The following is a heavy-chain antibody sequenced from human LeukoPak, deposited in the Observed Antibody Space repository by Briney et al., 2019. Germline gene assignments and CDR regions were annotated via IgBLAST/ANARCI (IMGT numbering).Heavy chain of an antibody. CDR3: ARGRYSSGWYDY. CDR2: IYYSGSI. Sequence: PSETLSLTCTVSGGSISSGGYYWSWIRQHPGKGLEWIGYIYYSGSIYYNPSLRSRVTISVDTSKNQFSLKLSSVSAADTALYYCARGRYSSGWYDYWGQGTLVTVSS. J-gene: IGHJ4*02. V-gene: IGHV4-31*03. CDR1: GGSISSGGYY. D-gene: IGHD6-19*01.